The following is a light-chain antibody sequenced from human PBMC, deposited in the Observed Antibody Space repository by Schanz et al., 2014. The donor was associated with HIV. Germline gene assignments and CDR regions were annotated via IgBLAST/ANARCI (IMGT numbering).Light chain of an antibody. Sequence: QSVLTQPPSASGSPGQSVTISCTGTNSDVGGYNYVSWYRQHPGKAPKLMIYEVTKRPSGVPDRFSGSKSGNTASLTVSGLQAEDEADYYCSSYAGSNNLLFGGGTKLTVL. V-gene: IGLV2-8*01. CDR3: SSYAGSNNLL. CDR1: NSDVGGYNY. CDR2: EVT. J-gene: IGLJ2*01.